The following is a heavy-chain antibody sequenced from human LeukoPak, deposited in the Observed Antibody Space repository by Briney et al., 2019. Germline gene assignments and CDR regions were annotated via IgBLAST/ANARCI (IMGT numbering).Heavy chain of an antibody. CDR1: GGSFRGYY. D-gene: IGHD1-26*01. CDR3: ARGRVEVGATYYFDY. V-gene: IGHV4-34*01. J-gene: IGHJ4*02. CDR2: INHSGST. Sequence: PETMSLTCAVYGGSFRGYYWCWVPEPPGKGLEWIGEINHSGSTNYNPSLKSRVTISVDTSKNQFSLKLSSVTAADTAVYYCARGRVEVGATYYFDYWGQGTLVTVSS.